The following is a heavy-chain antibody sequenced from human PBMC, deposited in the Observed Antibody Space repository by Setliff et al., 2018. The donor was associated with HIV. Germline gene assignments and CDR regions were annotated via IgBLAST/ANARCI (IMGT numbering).Heavy chain of an antibody. CDR3: AKAQWLLSHWGFDP. CDR1: GFTFSSYA. Sequence: RGESLKISCAASGFTFSSYAITWVRQAPGKGLDWVSAISGSGDSTFYADSVQGRFTISRDNSKNTLYLQMNSLRAEDTAVYYCAKAQWLLSHWGFDPWGQGTLVTVSS. D-gene: IGHD3-3*01. V-gene: IGHV3-23*01. CDR2: ISGSGDST. J-gene: IGHJ5*02.